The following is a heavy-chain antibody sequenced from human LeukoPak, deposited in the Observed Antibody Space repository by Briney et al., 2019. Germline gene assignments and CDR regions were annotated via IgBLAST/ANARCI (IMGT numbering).Heavy chain of an antibody. Sequence: ASVKVSCTASGYTFTSYDINWVRQATGQGLEWMGWMNPNSGNTGYAQKFQGRVTMTRNTSISTAYMELSSLRSEDTAVYYCARGRTARNYYGMDVWGQGTTVTVSS. D-gene: IGHD6-6*01. CDR3: ARGRTARNYYGMDV. CDR2: MNPNSGNT. V-gene: IGHV1-8*01. J-gene: IGHJ6*02. CDR1: GYTFTSYD.